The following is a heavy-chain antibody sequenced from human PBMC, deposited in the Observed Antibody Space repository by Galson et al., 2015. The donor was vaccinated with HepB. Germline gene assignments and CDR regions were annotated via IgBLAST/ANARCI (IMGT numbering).Heavy chain of an antibody. Sequence: SLRLSCAASGFMFDTHAMGWVRQAPGKGLEWVSSIGGSFSSVSDSPGSPYSADAVKGRFTVSRDNSKSTLFLHMSSLRAEDTAMYYCAKRRGTFASRYYFDHWGQGTPVTVSS. D-gene: IGHD3-16*01. CDR1: GFMFDTHA. J-gene: IGHJ4*02. CDR2: IGGSFSSVSDSPGSP. CDR3: AKRRGTFASRYYFDH. V-gene: IGHV3-23*01.